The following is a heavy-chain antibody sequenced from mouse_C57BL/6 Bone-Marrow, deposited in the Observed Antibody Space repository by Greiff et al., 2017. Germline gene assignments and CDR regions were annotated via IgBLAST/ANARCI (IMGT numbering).Heavy chain of an antibody. D-gene: IGHD1-1*01. Sequence: VQLQQSGAELARPGASVKLSCKASGYTFTSYGISWVKQRTGQGLEWIGEIYPRSGNTYYNEKFKGKATLTADKSSSTGYMELRSLTSEDSAVYFCARGEYGSSYPFAYWGQGTLVTVSA. CDR2: IYPRSGNT. CDR1: GYTFTSYG. J-gene: IGHJ3*01. CDR3: ARGEYGSSYPFAY. V-gene: IGHV1-81*01.